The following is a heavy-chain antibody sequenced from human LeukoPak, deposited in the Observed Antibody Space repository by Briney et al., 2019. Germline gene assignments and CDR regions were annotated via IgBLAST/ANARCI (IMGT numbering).Heavy chain of an antibody. Sequence: PGGSLRLSCAASGFTFSSYRMNWVRQAPGKGQEWVSLISSNSSHTYNADSEKGRFTISRDNAKNSLYLEMNSLRVEDTAVYYCARTRDGYNFGPFDCWGQGTLVTVSS. CDR2: ISSNSSHT. CDR3: ARTRDGYNFGPFDC. D-gene: IGHD5-24*01. V-gene: IGHV3-21*01. J-gene: IGHJ4*02. CDR1: GFTFSSYR.